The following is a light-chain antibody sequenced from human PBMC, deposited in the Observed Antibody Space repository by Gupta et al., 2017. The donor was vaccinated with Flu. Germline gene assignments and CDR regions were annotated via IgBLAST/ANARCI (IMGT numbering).Light chain of an antibody. V-gene: IGLV1-40*01. CDR3: QSYDSSLSGWV. J-gene: IGLJ3*02. CDR1: SSNIGAGYD. CDR2: GNS. Sequence: SSNIGAGYDVHWYQQLPGTAPNLLIYGNSNRPSGVPDRFSGSKSGTSASLAITGLQAEDEADYYCQSYDSSLSGWVFGGGTKLTVL.